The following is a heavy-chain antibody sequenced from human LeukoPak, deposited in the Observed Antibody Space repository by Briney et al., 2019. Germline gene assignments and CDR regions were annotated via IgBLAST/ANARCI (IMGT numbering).Heavy chain of an antibody. CDR1: GFTFSNYA. CDR2: ISTNGVGT. Sequence: PGGSLRLFCAVSGFTFSNYAMTWVRQAPGKGLEWVSGISTNGVGTYYADSVKGRFTISRDNSKNTLYLQMNSVRAEDTAVYYCAKDQRYWAVWGQGTTVTVSS. V-gene: IGHV3-23*01. J-gene: IGHJ6*02. D-gene: IGHD3-9*01. CDR3: AKDQRYWAV.